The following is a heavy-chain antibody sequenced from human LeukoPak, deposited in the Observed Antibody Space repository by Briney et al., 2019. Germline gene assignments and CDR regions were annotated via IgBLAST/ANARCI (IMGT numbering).Heavy chain of an antibody. J-gene: IGHJ5*02. V-gene: IGHV4-39*07. Sequence: SETLSLTCTVSGGSFSSSDYYWGWIRQPPGKGLEWIGSIYYSGTTNYNPSLKSRVTISVDTSKNQFSLKMSSVTAADTAVYYCARVFSYPLRAPFDPWGQGTLVTVSS. CDR1: GGSFSSSDYY. CDR3: ARVFSYPLRAPFDP. CDR2: IYYSGTT. D-gene: IGHD3-3*01.